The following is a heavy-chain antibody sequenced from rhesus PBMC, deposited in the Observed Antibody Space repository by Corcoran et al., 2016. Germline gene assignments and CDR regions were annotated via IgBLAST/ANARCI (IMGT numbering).Heavy chain of an antibody. J-gene: IGHJ4*01. CDR3: ARALYSGSWGTYYFDY. D-gene: IGHD6-25*01. CDR2: ISYSGST. CDR1: GYSISSGYG. Sequence: QVQLQESGPGLVKPSETLSLTCAVSGYSISSGYGWSWIRQPPGKGLEWIGYISYSGSTSYNPSLKSRVSISRDTSEIQFSLKRSSVTAADTAVYYGARALYSGSWGTYYFDYWGQGVLVTVSS. V-gene: IGHV4-122*02.